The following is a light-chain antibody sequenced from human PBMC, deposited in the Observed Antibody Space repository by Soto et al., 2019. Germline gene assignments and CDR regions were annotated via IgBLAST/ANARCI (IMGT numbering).Light chain of an antibody. Sequence: DIQMTQSPSTLSASVGDIVTITCRASQSISTWSAWYQQQPGNAPKLLIFDASKLESGDTARLSGSGSGTEFTLTIDSQQPDDFATYYCQQYNSDSWSFGQGTELDIK. CDR3: QQYNSDSWS. V-gene: IGKV1-5*01. CDR2: DAS. J-gene: IGKJ1*01. CDR1: QSISTW.